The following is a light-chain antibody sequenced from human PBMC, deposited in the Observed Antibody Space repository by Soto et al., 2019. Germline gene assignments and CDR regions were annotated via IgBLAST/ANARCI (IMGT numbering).Light chain of an antibody. CDR2: GAS. CDR1: QNVNSN. V-gene: IGKV3-15*01. J-gene: IGKJ4*01. Sequence: EIVMTQSPATLYVSPGERATLSCRARQNVNSNLAWYQQKPGQAPRLLIYGASTRATGIPARFSGSGSGTDFTLTISSLQSEDFAIYYCQQYNNWPLTFGGGTKVEIK. CDR3: QQYNNWPLT.